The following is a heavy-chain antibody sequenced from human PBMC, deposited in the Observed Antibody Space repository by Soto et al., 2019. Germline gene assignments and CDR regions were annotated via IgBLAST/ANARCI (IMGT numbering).Heavy chain of an antibody. Sequence: SETLSLTCTVSGGSISSSSYYWGWIRQPPGKGLEWIGSIYYSGSTYYNPSLKRRVTISVDTSKNQFSLKLSSVTAADTAVYYCASRYFDWLLSPRYYYYGMYVWGQGTTVTVSS. J-gene: IGHJ6*02. CDR1: GGSISSSSYY. V-gene: IGHV4-39*01. CDR3: ASRYFDWLLSPRYYYYGMYV. CDR2: IYYSGST. D-gene: IGHD3-9*01.